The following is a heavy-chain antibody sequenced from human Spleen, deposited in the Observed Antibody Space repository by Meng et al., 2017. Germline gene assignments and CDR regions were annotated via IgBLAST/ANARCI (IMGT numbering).Heavy chain of an antibody. D-gene: IGHD4-23*01. J-gene: IGHJ4*02. CDR1: GGSVSGYY. V-gene: IGHV4-34*01. Sequence: GPPLQGVAGLFKPSETLSLTCAVIGGSVSGYYWSWIRQPPGKGLEWIGEINHSGSTNYNPSLKSRVTISVDTSKNQFSLKLSSVTAADTAVYYCARLIFDYGGNSGGGTFDYWGQGTLVTVSS. CDR3: ARLIFDYGGNSGGGTFDY. CDR2: INHSGST.